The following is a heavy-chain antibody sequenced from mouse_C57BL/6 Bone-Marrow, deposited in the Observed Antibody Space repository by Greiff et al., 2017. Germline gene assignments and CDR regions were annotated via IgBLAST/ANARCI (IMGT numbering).Heavy chain of an antibody. V-gene: IGHV1-69*01. D-gene: IGHD1-1*01. CDR3: SSSEIVFCYYGSSDVYYAIDY. CDR1: GYTFTSYW. CDR2: IDPSDSYT. Sequence: QVQLQQPGAELVMPGASVKLSCKASGYTFTSYWMHWVKQRPGQGLEWIGEIDPSDSYTNYNQKFKGKSTLTVNKSSSAAYMQLSSLTSENSAVYYFSSSEIVFCYYGSSDVYYAIDYWGQGTSVTVSS. J-gene: IGHJ4*01.